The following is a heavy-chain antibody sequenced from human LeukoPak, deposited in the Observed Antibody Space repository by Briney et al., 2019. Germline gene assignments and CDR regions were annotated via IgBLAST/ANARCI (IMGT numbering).Heavy chain of an antibody. V-gene: IGHV3-9*01. CDR1: GFTFDDYA. J-gene: IGHJ5*02. D-gene: IGHD2-2*01. CDR3: AKVPYCSSTSCHIT. Sequence: GGSLRLSCEASGFTFDDYAMHWVRQAPGKGLEWVSGISWNSGSIGYADSVKGRFTISRDNAKNSLYLKMNSLRAEDTALYYCAKVPYCSSTSCHITWGQGTLVTVSS. CDR2: ISWNSGSI.